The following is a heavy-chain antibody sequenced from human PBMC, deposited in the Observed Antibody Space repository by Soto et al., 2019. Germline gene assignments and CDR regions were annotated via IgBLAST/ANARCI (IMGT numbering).Heavy chain of an antibody. CDR1: GGSISSYY. Sequence: SETLSLTCTVSGGSISSYYWSWIRQPPGKGLEWIGYIYYSGSTNYNPSLKSRVTISVDTSKNQFSLKLSSVTAADTAVYYCARETAYSSGWYDYWGQGALVTVSS. V-gene: IGHV4-59*01. CDR3: ARETAYSSGWYDY. J-gene: IGHJ4*02. D-gene: IGHD6-19*01. CDR2: IYYSGST.